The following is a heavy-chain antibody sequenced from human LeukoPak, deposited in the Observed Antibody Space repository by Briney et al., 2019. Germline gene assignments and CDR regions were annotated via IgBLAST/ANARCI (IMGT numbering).Heavy chain of an antibody. D-gene: IGHD6-19*01. CDR2: IKQDESEK. CDR3: ARDGGSGLDY. CDR1: GFTFSNYW. V-gene: IGHV3-7*01. J-gene: IGHJ4*02. Sequence: PGGSLRLSCAASGFTFSNYWMTWVRQAPGKGLEWVANIKQDESEKYYVDSVKGRFTISRDNAKNSLYLQMNSLRAEDTAVYYCARDGGSGLDYWGQGTLVTVPS.